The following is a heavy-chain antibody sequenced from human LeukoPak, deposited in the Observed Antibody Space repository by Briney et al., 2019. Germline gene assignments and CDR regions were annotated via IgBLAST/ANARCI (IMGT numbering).Heavy chain of an antibody. Sequence: SLRLSCAASGFTFEDYAMHWVRQGPGKGLEWVSGITYNSGSIGYADSVKGRFTISRDNARNTLHLQMDSLRAEDTALYYCAKDKRGSTLRQFDFWGQGTLVTVSS. V-gene: IGHV3-9*01. CDR3: AKDKRGSTLRQFDF. D-gene: IGHD6-13*01. CDR2: ITYNSGSI. J-gene: IGHJ4*02. CDR1: GFTFEDYA.